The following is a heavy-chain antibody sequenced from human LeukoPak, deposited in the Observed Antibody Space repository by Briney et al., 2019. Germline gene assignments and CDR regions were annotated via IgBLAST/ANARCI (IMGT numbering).Heavy chain of an antibody. J-gene: IGHJ3*02. CDR2: IYYSGGT. V-gene: IGHV4-59*01. CDR1: GGSISSYY. CDR3: AREGTMVRGLAFDI. D-gene: IGHD3-10*01. Sequence: SETLSLTCTVPGGSISSYYWSWIRPPPGKGLKWIGYIYYSGGTNYNPSLKSRVTISVDTSKNQFSLRLNSVAAADTAVYYCAREGTMVRGLAFDIWGQGTMVTVSS.